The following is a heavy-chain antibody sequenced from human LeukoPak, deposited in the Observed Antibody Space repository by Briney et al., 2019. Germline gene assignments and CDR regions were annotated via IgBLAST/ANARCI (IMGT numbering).Heavy chain of an antibody. CDR1: GFTFSSYA. CDR2: ISYDGSNK. V-gene: IGHV3-30*04. Sequence: GGSLRLSCAASGFTFSSYAMHWVRQAPGKGLEWVAVISYDGSNKYYADSVKGRFTISRDNSKNTLYLQMNSLRAEDTAVYYCARDNGGAAAGNRYYYYGMDVWGQGTTVTVSS. D-gene: IGHD6-13*01. CDR3: ARDNGGAAAGNRYYYYGMDV. J-gene: IGHJ6*02.